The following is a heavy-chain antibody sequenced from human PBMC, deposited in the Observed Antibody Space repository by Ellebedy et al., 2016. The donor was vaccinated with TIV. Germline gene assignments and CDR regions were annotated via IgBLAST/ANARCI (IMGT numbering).Heavy chain of an antibody. J-gene: IGHJ4*02. CDR2: ISTYNGDT. V-gene: IGHV1-18*04. CDR1: GYTFTNYA. D-gene: IGHD3-9*01. Sequence: ASVKVSXXASGYTFTNYAISWVRQAPGQGLEWMGWISTYNGDTKYAQRLQGRVTMTTDTSTSTAYMELRSLRYDDTAMYYCARDSRYVNIPIDYWGQGTLVTVSS. CDR3: ARDSRYVNIPIDY.